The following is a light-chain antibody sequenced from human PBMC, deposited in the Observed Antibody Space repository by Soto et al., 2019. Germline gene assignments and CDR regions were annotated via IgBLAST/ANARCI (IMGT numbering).Light chain of an antibody. J-gene: IGKJ2*01. CDR2: GAS. CDR3: QQYGSSPYT. V-gene: IGKV3-20*01. Sequence: IVLTQYQGTLSLSPGERATLSCRASQSVSSSYLGWYQQKPGQAPRLRIYGASSRATGIPDKFSGSGSGTDVTLTICSLEPEYFAVYYCQQYGSSPYTVGQGTKLEIK. CDR1: QSVSSSY.